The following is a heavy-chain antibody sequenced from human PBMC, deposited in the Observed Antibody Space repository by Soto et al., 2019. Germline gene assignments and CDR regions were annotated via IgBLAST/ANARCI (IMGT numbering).Heavy chain of an antibody. V-gene: IGHV4-34*01. J-gene: IGHJ3*02. D-gene: IGHD3-9*01. CDR1: GGSFSGYY. CDR3: ARMETGYYDGGAFDI. CDR2: INHSGST. Sequence: SETLSLTCAVYGGSFSGYYWSWIRQPPGKGLEWIGEINHSGSTNYNPSLKSRVTISVDTSKNQFSLKLSSVTAADTAVYYCARMETGYYDGGAFDIWGQGTMVTVSS.